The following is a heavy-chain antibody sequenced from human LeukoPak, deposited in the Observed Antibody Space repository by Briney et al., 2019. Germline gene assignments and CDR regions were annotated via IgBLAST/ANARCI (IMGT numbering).Heavy chain of an antibody. D-gene: IGHD2-2*01. CDR3: ARGPPLVYCSSTSCPYYYYMDV. CDR1: GGTFSSYT. V-gene: IGHV1-69*05. J-gene: IGHJ6*03. CDR2: IIPIFGTA. Sequence: SVKVSCKASGGTFSSYTISWVRQAPGQGLEWMGGIIPIFGTANYAQKFQGRVTITTDESTSTAYMELSSLRSEDTAVYYCARGPPLVYCSSTSCPYYYYMDVWGKGTTVTVSS.